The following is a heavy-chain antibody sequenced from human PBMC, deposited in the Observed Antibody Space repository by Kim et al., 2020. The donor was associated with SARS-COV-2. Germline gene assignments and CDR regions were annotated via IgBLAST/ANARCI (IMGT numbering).Heavy chain of an antibody. V-gene: IGHV4-59*08. Sequence: SETLSLTCTVSGGSISSYYWSWIRQPPGKGLEWIGYIYYSGSTNYNPSLKSRVTISVDTSKNQFSLKLSSGTAADTAVYYCSRIRRYYDSSGYLYYYYG. J-gene: IGHJ6*01. CDR3: SRIRRYYDSSGYLYYYYG. CDR2: IYYSGST. D-gene: IGHD3-22*01. CDR1: GGSISSYY.